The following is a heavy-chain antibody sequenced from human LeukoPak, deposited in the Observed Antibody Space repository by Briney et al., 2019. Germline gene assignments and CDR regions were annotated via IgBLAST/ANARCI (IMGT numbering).Heavy chain of an antibody. CDR1: GGSISSSSYY. Sequence: PSETLSLTCTVSGGSISSSSYYWGWIRQPPGKGLEWIGEISRSGSTNYNPSLRSRVTISLDTSKNQFSLKLSSVTAADTAVYYCARANIAGRRHYYYMDVWGKGTTVTVSS. D-gene: IGHD6-6*01. J-gene: IGHJ6*03. CDR3: ARANIAGRRHYYYMDV. CDR2: ISRSGST. V-gene: IGHV4-39*07.